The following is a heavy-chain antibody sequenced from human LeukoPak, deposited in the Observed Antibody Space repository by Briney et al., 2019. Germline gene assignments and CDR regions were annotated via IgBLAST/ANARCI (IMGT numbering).Heavy chain of an antibody. V-gene: IGHV4-59*08. D-gene: IGHD3-22*01. CDR1: GGSISSYY. J-gene: IGHJ4*02. CDR3: ARHGDYYDSFGYLDN. CDR2: IYYSGST. Sequence: SETLSLTCTVSGGSISSYYRSWIRQPPGKGLEWIGYIYYSGSTNYNPSLKSRVTISVDTSKNQFSLKLSSVTAADTAVYYCARHGDYYDSFGYLDNWGQGTLVTVSS.